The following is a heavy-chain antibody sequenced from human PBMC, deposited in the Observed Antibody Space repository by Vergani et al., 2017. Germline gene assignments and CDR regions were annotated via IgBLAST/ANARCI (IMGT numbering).Heavy chain of an antibody. J-gene: IGHJ5*02. V-gene: IGHV1-45*02. CDR2: ITPFNGNT. Sequence: QMQLVQSGAEVKKTGSSVQVSCKASGYTFTYRSLHWVRQAPGQALEWMGWITPFNGNTNYAQKFQDRVTITRDRSMSTAYMELSSLRSEDTAMYYCALTESSTSCINSVCITPETGSWFDPWGQGTLVTVSS. D-gene: IGHD2-2*01. CDR1: GYTFTYRS. CDR3: ALTESSTSCINSVCITPETGSWFDP.